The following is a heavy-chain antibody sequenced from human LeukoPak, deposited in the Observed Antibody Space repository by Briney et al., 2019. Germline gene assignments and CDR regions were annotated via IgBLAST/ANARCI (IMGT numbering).Heavy chain of an antibody. Sequence: ASVKVSCKASGYAFTDFYIHWVRQAPGQGLEWMGWINPNSGGTTYAQKFQGRVTMTRDTSISTAYMELSSLRSDDTAVYYCARDASGYDPWGQGTLVTVSS. V-gene: IGHV1-2*02. J-gene: IGHJ5*02. CDR2: INPNSGGT. CDR3: ARDASGYDP. CDR1: GYAFTDFY. D-gene: IGHD5-12*01.